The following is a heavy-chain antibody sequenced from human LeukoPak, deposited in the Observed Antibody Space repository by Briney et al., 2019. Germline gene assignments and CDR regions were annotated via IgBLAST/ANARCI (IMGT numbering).Heavy chain of an antibody. J-gene: IGHJ3*02. Sequence: QAGGSLRLSCAASGFTFGSYAMHWVRQAPGKGLEYVSLISGNGGSTYYADSVKGRFTISRDNSKNSLYLQMNSLRAEDMAVYYCARERLGVVIFDDAFDIWGQGAMVTVSS. V-gene: IGHV3-64*02. CDR1: GFTFGSYA. D-gene: IGHD3-3*01. CDR2: ISGNGGST. CDR3: ARERLGVVIFDDAFDI.